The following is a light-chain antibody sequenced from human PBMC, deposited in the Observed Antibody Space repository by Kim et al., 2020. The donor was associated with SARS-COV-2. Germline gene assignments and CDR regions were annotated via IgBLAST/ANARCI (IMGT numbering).Light chain of an antibody. CDR2: AAS. J-gene: IGKJ1*01. CDR3: PTCDSAPWT. Sequence: KTGKAPKLLIYAASALQPGVPSRFSGSGSGTDFTLTVTSLQPEDVATYYCPTCDSAPWTFGHGTNVDI. V-gene: IGKV1-27*01.